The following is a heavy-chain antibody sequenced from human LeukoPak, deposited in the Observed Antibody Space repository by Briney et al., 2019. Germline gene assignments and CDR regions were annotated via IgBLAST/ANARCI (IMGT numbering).Heavy chain of an antibody. CDR3: ARVRAYYGSGRGNWFDP. CDR1: GFTFSNYW. D-gene: IGHD3-10*01. Sequence: GGSLRLSCAASGFTFSNYWMHWVRQAPGKGLVWVSRINTDGSTTTYADSVKGRFTISRDNAKNTLSLQMNSLRVEDTAVYYCARVRAYYGSGRGNWFDPWGQGTLVTVSS. CDR2: INTDGSTT. V-gene: IGHV3-74*03. J-gene: IGHJ5*02.